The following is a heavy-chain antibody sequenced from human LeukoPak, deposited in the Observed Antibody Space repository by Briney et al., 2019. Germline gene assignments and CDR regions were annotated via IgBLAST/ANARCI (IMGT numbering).Heavy chain of an antibody. CDR3: AKSALSDYVGPQDY. CDR1: GFTFSSYA. J-gene: IGHJ4*02. V-gene: IGHV3-23*01. CDR2: ISGSGGSK. D-gene: IGHD4-17*01. Sequence: PGGSLRLSCAASGFTFSSYAMTWVRQAPGKGLEWVSSISGSGGSKHYVDSVKGRFTISRDSSKNTLSLQMNSLRAEDTAVYYCAKSALSDYVGPQDYWGQGTLVTVSS.